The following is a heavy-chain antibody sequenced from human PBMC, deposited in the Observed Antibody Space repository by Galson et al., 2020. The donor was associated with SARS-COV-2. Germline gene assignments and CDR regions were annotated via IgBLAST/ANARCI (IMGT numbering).Heavy chain of an antibody. V-gene: IGHV3-66*01. Sequence: TGGSLRLSCAASGFTVSVVYMSWVRQAPRKGLEWVSIIYSGGNTYYADSVKGRFTISRDKSKNTLYLQMNSLRAEDTAVYYCAREGTIGPHSRGAFDIWGHGTTVIVSS. CDR1: GFTVSVVY. D-gene: IGHD2-21*01. CDR2: IYSGGNT. J-gene: IGHJ3*02. CDR3: AREGTIGPHSRGAFDI.